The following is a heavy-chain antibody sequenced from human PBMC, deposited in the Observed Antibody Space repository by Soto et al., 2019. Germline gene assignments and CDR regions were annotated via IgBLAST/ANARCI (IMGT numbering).Heavy chain of an antibody. V-gene: IGHV3-30-3*01. D-gene: IGHD6-13*01. CDR1: GFTFSSYA. J-gene: IGHJ5*02. Sequence: QVQLVESGGGVVQPGRSLRLSCAASGFTFSSYAMHWVRQAPGKGLEWVAVISYDGSNKYYADSVKGRFTISRDNSKNTLYLQMNSLRAEDTAVYYCAIAGGTRGWFDPWGQGTLVTVSS. CDR2: ISYDGSNK. CDR3: AIAGGTRGWFDP.